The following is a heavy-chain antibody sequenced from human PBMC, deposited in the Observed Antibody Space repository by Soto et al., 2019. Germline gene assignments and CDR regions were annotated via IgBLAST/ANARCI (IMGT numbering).Heavy chain of an antibody. CDR2: ISYDGSNK. CDR1: GFTVSSYG. V-gene: IGHV3-30*03. CDR3: ARSKTLNTAMVS. J-gene: IGHJ5*02. Sequence: GSLRLSCAASGFTVSSYGMHWVRQAPGKGLEWVAVISYDGSNKYYADSVKGRFTISRDNSKNTLYLQMNSLRAEDTAVYYCARSKTLNTAMVSWGQGTLVTVSS. D-gene: IGHD5-18*01.